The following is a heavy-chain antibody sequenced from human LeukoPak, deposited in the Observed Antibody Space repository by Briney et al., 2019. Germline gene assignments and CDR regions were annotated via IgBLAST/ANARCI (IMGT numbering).Heavy chain of an antibody. Sequence: PGRSLRLSCAASGFTFSSYGMHWVRQAPGKGLGWVAVIWYDGSNKYYADSVKGRFTISRDNSKNTLYLQMNSLRAEDTAVYYCARDSPDSSSWYYYYGMDVWGQGTTVTVSS. CDR1: GFTFSSYG. V-gene: IGHV3-33*01. D-gene: IGHD6-13*01. J-gene: IGHJ6*02. CDR2: IWYDGSNK. CDR3: ARDSPDSSSWYYYYGMDV.